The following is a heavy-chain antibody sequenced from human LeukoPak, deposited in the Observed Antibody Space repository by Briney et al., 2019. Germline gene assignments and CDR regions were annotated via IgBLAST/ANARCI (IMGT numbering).Heavy chain of an antibody. V-gene: IGHV1-69*04. J-gene: IGHJ5*02. CDR3: ARGSEYSSSSYWFDP. D-gene: IGHD6-6*01. CDR1: GGTFSSYA. CDR2: IIPILGIA. Sequence: SVKVSRKASGGTFSSYAISWVRQAPGQGLEWMGRIIPILGIANYAQKFQGRVTITADKSTSTAYMELSSLRSEDTAVYYCARGSEYSSSSYWFDPWGQGTLVTVSS.